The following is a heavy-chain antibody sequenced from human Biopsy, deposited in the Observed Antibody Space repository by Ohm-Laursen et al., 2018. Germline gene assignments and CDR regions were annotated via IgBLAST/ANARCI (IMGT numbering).Heavy chain of an antibody. V-gene: IGHV1-69*06. J-gene: IGHJ1*01. Sequence: GASAKVSCQPPGGTFSNYGVNWVRQAPGQGLEWLGGNIPILGTGNYAQKFQDRATVAADTSTSTATMELRSLRSDDTAVYYCATKLTGYFHHWGQGTLVIVSS. CDR1: GGTFSNYG. CDR2: NIPILGTG. CDR3: ATKLTGYFHH. D-gene: IGHD3-9*01.